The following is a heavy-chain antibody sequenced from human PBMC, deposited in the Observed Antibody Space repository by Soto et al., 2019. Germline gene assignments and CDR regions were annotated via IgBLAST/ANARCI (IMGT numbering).Heavy chain of an antibody. J-gene: IGHJ4*02. CDR1: GFTFSSYG. CDR3: ARDRILRDMVRGVMWYFDY. D-gene: IGHD3-10*01. V-gene: IGHV3-33*01. CDR2: IWYDGSNK. Sequence: QVQLVESGGGVVQPGRSLRLSCAASGFTFSSYGMHWVRQAPGKGLEWVAVIWYDGSNKYYADSVKGRFTISRDNSKNTLYLQMNSLRAEDTAVYYCARDRILRDMVRGVMWYFDYWGQGTLVTVSS.